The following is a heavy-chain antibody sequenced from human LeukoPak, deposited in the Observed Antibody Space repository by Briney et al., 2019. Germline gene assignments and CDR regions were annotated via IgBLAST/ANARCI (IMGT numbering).Heavy chain of an antibody. J-gene: IGHJ4*02. CDR2: INHSGST. D-gene: IGHD3-22*01. V-gene: IGHV4-34*01. CDR1: GGSFSGYY. Sequence: KPSETLSLTCAVYGGSFSGYYWSWIRQPPGKGLEWIGEINHSGSTNYNPSLKSRVTISVDTSKNQFSLKLSSVTAAVTAVYYCAKTMYYYDSSGYYPFDYWGQGTLVTVSS. CDR3: AKTMYYYDSSGYYPFDY.